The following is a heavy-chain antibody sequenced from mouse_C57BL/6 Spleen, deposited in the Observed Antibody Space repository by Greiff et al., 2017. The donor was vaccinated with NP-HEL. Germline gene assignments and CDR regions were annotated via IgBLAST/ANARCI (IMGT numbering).Heavy chain of an antibody. CDR2: IYPRSGNT. CDR1: GYTFTSYG. Sequence: VKLQESGAELARPGASVKLSCKASGYTFTSYGISWVKQRTGQGLEWIGEIYPRSGNTYYNEKFKGKATLTADKSSSTAYMELRSLTSEDSAVYFCARGENYDLYYFDYWGQGTTLTVSS. V-gene: IGHV1-81*01. CDR3: ARGENYDLYYFDY. J-gene: IGHJ2*01. D-gene: IGHD2-4*01.